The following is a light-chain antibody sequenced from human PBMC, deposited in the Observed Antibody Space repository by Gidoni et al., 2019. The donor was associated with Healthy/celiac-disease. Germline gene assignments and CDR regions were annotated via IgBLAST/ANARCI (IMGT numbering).Light chain of an antibody. CDR1: QSVSSSY. V-gene: IGKV3-20*01. CDR2: GAS. J-gene: IGKJ4*01. CDR3: QQYGSSPLT. Sequence: ELVLTQSPGTLPLSPGERATLSCRASQSVSSSYLAWYQQKPGQAPRLLIYGASSRATGSPARFSGSGSGTDFTLTISRLEPEDFAVYYCQQYGSSPLTFGGGTKVEIK.